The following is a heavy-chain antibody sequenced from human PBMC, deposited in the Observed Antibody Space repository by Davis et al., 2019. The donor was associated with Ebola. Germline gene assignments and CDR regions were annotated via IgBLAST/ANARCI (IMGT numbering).Heavy chain of an antibody. J-gene: IGHJ4*02. D-gene: IGHD3-22*01. Sequence: GESLKISCKGSGYIFTTNSIAWVRQMAGKGLEWMGIIYPGDSDTRYSPSFQGQVTISADKSVSTAYLQWSSLKASDTAMYYCARHQHYYDSSGVDYWGQGTLVTVSS. CDR1: GYIFTTNS. V-gene: IGHV5-51*01. CDR2: IYPGDSDT. CDR3: ARHQHYYDSSGVDY.